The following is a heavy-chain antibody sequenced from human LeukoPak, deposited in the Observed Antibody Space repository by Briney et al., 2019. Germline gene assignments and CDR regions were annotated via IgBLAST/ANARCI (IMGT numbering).Heavy chain of an antibody. CDR2: TYYRSKWYN. J-gene: IGHJ4*02. V-gene: IGHV6-1*01. Sequence: SQTLSLTCAISGDSVSSNSAAWNWIRQSPSRGLEWLGRTYYRSKWYNDYAVSVKSRITINPDTSKNQFSLQLNSVTPEDTAVYYCARESDYYDSSGYYNRIDYWGQGTLVTVSS. D-gene: IGHD3-22*01. CDR3: ARESDYYDSSGYYNRIDY. CDR1: GDSVSSNSAA.